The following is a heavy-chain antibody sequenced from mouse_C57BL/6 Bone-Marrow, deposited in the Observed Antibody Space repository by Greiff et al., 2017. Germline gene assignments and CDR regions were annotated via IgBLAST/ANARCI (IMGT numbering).Heavy chain of an antibody. CDR2: ISYDGSN. CDR1: GYSITSGYY. CDR3: ARGGFAY. V-gene: IGHV3-6*01. Sequence: VQLKESGPGLVKPSQSLSLTCSVTGYSITSGYYWNWIRQFPGNKLEWMGYISYDGSNNYNPSLKNRISITRDTSKNQFFLKLNSVTTEDTATYYCARGGFAYWGQGNRVTVSA. J-gene: IGHJ3*01.